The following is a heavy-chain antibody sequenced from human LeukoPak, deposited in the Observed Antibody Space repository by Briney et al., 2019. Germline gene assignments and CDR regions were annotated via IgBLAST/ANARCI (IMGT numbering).Heavy chain of an antibody. CDR3: VRDPSSXGX. CDR2: IKGDGIST. V-gene: IGHV3-74*01. Sequence: LSCXASGFTFSSYXXHWVRQAPGXGLVWVSRIKGDGISTSYVDSVKGRVTISRDNAKKTQYLQMNSLRAEDTAVYYCVRDPSSXGXXGQX. J-gene: IGHJ4*02. CDR1: GFTFSSYX. D-gene: IGHD6-6*01.